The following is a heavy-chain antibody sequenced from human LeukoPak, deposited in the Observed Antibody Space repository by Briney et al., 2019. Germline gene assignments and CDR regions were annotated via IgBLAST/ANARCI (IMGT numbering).Heavy chain of an antibody. CDR2: IYYSGST. CDR3: ARRYCSGGSCYSSLDY. CDR1: GGSISSGGYY. J-gene: IGHJ4*02. Sequence: SETLSLTCTVSGGSISSGGYYWSWIRQHPGKGLEWIGYIYYSGSTYYNPSLKSRVTISVDTSKNQFSLKLSSATAADTAVYYCARRYCSGGSCYSSLDYWGQGSLVTVSS. V-gene: IGHV4-31*03. D-gene: IGHD2-15*01.